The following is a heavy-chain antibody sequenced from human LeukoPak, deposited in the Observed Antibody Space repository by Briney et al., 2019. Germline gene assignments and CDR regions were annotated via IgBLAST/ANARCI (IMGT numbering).Heavy chain of an antibody. CDR2: ISYDGSNE. CDR1: GFTFSNYP. Sequence: GGSLRLSCAASGFTFSNYPMHWVRQAPGKGLEWVAVISYDGSNEYYADSVKGRFTISRDNSKNTLYVQMNSLGAEDTAVYYCARDRLERVVAGTVGCWGQGTLVTVSS. D-gene: IGHD6-19*01. J-gene: IGHJ4*02. V-gene: IGHV3-30-3*01. CDR3: ARDRLERVVAGTVGC.